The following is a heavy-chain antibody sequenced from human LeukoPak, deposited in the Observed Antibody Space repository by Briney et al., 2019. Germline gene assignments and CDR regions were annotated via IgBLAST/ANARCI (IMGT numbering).Heavy chain of an antibody. V-gene: IGHV4-59*01. J-gene: IGHJ6*02. CDR1: GGSISSYY. CDR3: ARGGSGWRVMDV. D-gene: IGHD3-3*01. CDR2: IYYSGST. Sequence: SETLSLTCTVSGGSISSYYWSWIRQPPGKGLEWIGYIYYSGSTNNNPSLKSRVTISVDTSKNQFSLKLSSVTAADTAVYYCARGGSGWRVMDVWGQGTTVTVSS.